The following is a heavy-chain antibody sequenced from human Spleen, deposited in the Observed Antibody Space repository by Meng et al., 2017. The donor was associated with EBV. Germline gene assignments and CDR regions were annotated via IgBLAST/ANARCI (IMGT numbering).Heavy chain of an antibody. CDR3: TRGGYYGSGNNYFSD. Sequence: QVQLQESGPGLVKPSXXXXLXXXVYGGSFRDYYYSWIRQPPGKGLEWIGGINHSGSINYNPSLKSRVTVSVDTSKNQFSLKLTSVTAADTAVYYCTRGGYYGSGNNYFSDWGQGTLITVSS. CDR2: INHSGSI. CDR1: GGSFRDYY. J-gene: IGHJ4*02. V-gene: IGHV4-34*01. D-gene: IGHD3-10*01.